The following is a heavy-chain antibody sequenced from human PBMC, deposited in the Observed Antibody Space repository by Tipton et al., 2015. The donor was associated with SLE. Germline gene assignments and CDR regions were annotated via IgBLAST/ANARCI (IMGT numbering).Heavy chain of an antibody. CDR1: GYSSTSYW. CDR3: ASSTSSMVRGVKDAFDI. D-gene: IGHD3-10*01. J-gene: IGHJ3*02. V-gene: IGHV5-51*03. Sequence: QLVQSGAEVKKPGESLKISCKGSGYSSTSYWIGWVRQMPGKGLEWMGIIYPGDSDTRYSPSFQGQVTISADKSISTAYLQWSSLKASDTAMYYCASSTSSMVRGVKDAFDIWGQGTMVTVSS. CDR2: IYPGDSDT.